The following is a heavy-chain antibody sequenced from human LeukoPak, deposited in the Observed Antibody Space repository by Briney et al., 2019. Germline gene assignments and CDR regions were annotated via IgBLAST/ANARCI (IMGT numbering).Heavy chain of an antibody. CDR3: ARNPRGYDSTVFDY. J-gene: IGHJ4*02. V-gene: IGHV1-2*04. D-gene: IGHD5-12*01. Sequence: ASVKVSCKASGYTFTGYYMHWVRQAPGQGLEWMEWINPNSGGTNYAQKFQGWVTMTRDTSISTAYMELSRLRSDDTAVYYCARNPRGYDSTVFDYWGQGTLVTVSS. CDR2: INPNSGGT. CDR1: GYTFTGYY.